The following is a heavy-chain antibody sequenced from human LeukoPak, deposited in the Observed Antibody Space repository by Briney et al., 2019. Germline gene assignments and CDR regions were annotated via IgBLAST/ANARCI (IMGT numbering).Heavy chain of an antibody. CDR3: AREWAELVGAREPGPAFDI. V-gene: IGHV4-39*07. J-gene: IGHJ3*02. CDR2: IYYSGIT. Sequence: SETLSLTCTVSGGSISSSSYYWGWIRQPPGKGLEWIGSIYYSGITYYNPSLRSRVTISVDRSKNQFSLKLSSVTAADTAVYYCAREWAELVGAREPGPAFDIWGQGTMVTVSS. D-gene: IGHD1-26*01. CDR1: GGSISSSSYY.